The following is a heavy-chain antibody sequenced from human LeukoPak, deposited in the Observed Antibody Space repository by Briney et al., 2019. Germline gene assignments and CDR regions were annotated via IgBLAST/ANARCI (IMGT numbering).Heavy chain of an antibody. CDR1: GGSISSGGYY. Sequence: SQTLSLTCTVSGGSISSGGYYWSWIRQHPGKGLEWIGYICYSGSTYYNPSLKSRVTISVDTSKNQFSLKLSSVTAADTAVYYCARDRLGSGSYYNDWGQGTLVTVSS. V-gene: IGHV4-31*03. J-gene: IGHJ4*02. D-gene: IGHD3-10*01. CDR2: ICYSGST. CDR3: ARDRLGSGSYYND.